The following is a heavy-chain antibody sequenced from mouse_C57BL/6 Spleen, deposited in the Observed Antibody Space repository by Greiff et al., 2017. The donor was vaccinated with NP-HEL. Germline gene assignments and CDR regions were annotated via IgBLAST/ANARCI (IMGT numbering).Heavy chain of an antibody. CDR3: TTDTYYGSSSWFAY. Sequence: EVQLQQSGAELVRPGASVKLSCTASGFNIKDYYMHWVKQRPEQGLEWIGRIDPEDGDTEYAPKFQGKATMTADTSSNTAYLQLSSLTSEDTAVYYCTTDTYYGSSSWFAYWGQRTLVTVSA. CDR2: IDPEDGDT. D-gene: IGHD1-1*01. CDR1: GFNIKDYY. V-gene: IGHV14-1*01. J-gene: IGHJ3*01.